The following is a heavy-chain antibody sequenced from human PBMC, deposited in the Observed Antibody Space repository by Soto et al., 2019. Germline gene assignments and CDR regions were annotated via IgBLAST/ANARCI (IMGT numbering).Heavy chain of an antibody. Sequence: SETLSLTCTVSGGSIISYYWSWIRQPPGKGLEWIGYIYDSGSTSYNPSLKCRVTISVDTSKNQFSLQWSSLKASDTAMYYCARQDTAMVSWGQGTQVTVSS. CDR3: ARQDTAMVS. D-gene: IGHD5-18*01. CDR1: GGSIISYY. V-gene: IGHV4-59*08. J-gene: IGHJ5*02. CDR2: IYDSGST.